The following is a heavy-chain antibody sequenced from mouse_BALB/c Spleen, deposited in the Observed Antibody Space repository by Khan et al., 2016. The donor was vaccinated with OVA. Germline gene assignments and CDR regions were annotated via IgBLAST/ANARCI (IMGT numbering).Heavy chain of an antibody. CDR3: AKQLIHYSYYFDY. CDR2: IWGGGTT. J-gene: IGHJ2*01. CDR1: GFSLTDYG. Sequence: QVQLKQSGPGLVAPSQSLSITCTVSGFSLTDYGVSWIRQPPGKGLEWLGVIWGGGTTYYNSALKSRLSITKDNSTTQVFLKMNSLQTDDTAMYYCAKQLIHYSYYFDYWGQGTTLTVSS. D-gene: IGHD1-2*01. V-gene: IGHV2-6-5*01.